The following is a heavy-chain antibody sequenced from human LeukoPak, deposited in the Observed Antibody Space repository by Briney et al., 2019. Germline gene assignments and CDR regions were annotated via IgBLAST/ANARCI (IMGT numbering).Heavy chain of an antibody. V-gene: IGHV1-69*05. Sequence: ASVKVSCKASGGTFSSYAISWLRQAPGQGLEWMGGIIPIFGTANYAQKFQGRVTITTDESTSTAYMELSSLRSEDTAVYYCAVPAAIDYYYYYYMDVWGKGTTVTVSS. CDR3: AVPAAIDYYYYYYMDV. D-gene: IGHD2-2*01. CDR1: GGTFSSYA. CDR2: IIPIFGTA. J-gene: IGHJ6*03.